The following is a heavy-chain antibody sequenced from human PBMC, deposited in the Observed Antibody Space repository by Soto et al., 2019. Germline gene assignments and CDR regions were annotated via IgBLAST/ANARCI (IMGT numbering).Heavy chain of an antibody. V-gene: IGHV3-30*18. Sequence: QVQLVESGGGVVQPGRSLRLSCAASGFTFSSYGMHWVRQAAGKGLEWVAVISYDGSNKYYADSVKGRFTISRDNSKNTLYVHMNSLRAEDTAVYYCAKLYHRDVRSSRDVDYGMDVWGQGTTATVSS. D-gene: IGHD6-13*01. CDR1: GFTFSSYG. J-gene: IGHJ6*02. CDR2: ISYDGSNK. CDR3: AKLYHRDVRSSRDVDYGMDV.